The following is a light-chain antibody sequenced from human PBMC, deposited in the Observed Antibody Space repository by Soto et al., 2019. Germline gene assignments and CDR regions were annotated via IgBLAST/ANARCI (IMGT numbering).Light chain of an antibody. J-gene: IGKJ5*01. CDR1: QSVSSC. CDR3: QQRSNWPPIT. V-gene: IGKV3-11*01. CDR2: DAS. Sequence: EIVLTQSPSTLSLSPGERATLSCRASQSVSSCLAWYQQNPGQAPRLLIYDASNRATGIPARFSGSGSGTDFTLTISSLEPEDFAVYYCQQRSNWPPITFGQGTRLEIK.